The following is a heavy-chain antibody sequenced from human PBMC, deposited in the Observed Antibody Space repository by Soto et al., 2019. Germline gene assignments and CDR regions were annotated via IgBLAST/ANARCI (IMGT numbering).Heavy chain of an antibody. V-gene: IGHV3-15*01. D-gene: IGHD2-15*01. CDR1: GFTFNNAW. J-gene: IGHJ4*02. Sequence: EVQLAESGGGLVKPGGSLRLSCAASGFTFNNAWMTWVRQAPGKGLEWVGRIKSKTDGGTTDYAAPVKGRFTISRDDSENTLFLQMDSLRTEDTAVYYCTIGVVPPIDYWGQGTLVTVSS. CDR2: IKSKTDGGTT. CDR3: TIGVVPPIDY.